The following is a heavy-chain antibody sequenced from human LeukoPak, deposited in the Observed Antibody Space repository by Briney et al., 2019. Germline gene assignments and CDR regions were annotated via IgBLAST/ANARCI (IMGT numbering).Heavy chain of an antibody. CDR3: AKLQEGIDSCGYPFGY. CDR2: ISGDGGST. Sequence: PGGSLRLSCAASGFTFDDYAMHWVRQAPGKGLEWVSLISGDGGSTYYADSVKGRFTISRDNSKNSLYLQMNSLRTEDTALYYCAKLQEGIDSCGYPFGYWGQGTLVTVSS. CDR1: GFTFDDYA. J-gene: IGHJ4*02. V-gene: IGHV3-43*02. D-gene: IGHD5-18*01.